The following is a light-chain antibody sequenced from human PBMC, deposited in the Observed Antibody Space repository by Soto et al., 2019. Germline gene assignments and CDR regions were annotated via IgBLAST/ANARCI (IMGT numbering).Light chain of an antibody. CDR3: QQYKTWALFT. CDR2: GAS. Sequence: EIVMTQSPTTLSVSPGESATLSCRASQSVSDNVAWYQQKPGQAPRLLIYGASTRATGVPDRISGSGSGTKFTLTVSSLQPEDFAVYHCQQYKTWALFTFGQGTRLEIK. V-gene: IGKV3-15*01. J-gene: IGKJ5*01. CDR1: QSVSDN.